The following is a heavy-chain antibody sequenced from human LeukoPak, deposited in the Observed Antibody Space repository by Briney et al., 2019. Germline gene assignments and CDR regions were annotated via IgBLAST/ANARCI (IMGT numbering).Heavy chain of an antibody. CDR2: ISSNVVNK. CDR3: ARVRSTSGYYDTFDI. D-gene: IGHD3-22*01. CDR1: GFTFSSYV. Sequence: GGSLRLSCAASGFTFSSYVIQWVRQAPGKGLEWVAVISSNVVNKYYADSVTGRSTMSRDNSKNTLYLQMDSLRAEDTAVYYCARVRSTSGYYDTFDIWGQGTMVTVSS. V-gene: IGHV3-30-3*01. J-gene: IGHJ3*02.